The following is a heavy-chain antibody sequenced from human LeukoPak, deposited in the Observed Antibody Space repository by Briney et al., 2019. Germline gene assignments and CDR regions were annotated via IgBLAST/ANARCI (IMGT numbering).Heavy chain of an antibody. V-gene: IGHV3-53*01. Sequence: PGGSLRLSCAASGFTVSSNYMSWVRQAPGKGLEWVSVIYSGGSTYYADPVKGRFTISRDNSKNTLYLQMNSLRAEDTAVYYCARERERETYYYDSSGPNWFDPWGQGTLVTVSS. CDR2: IYSGGST. CDR1: GFTVSSNY. J-gene: IGHJ5*02. D-gene: IGHD3-22*01. CDR3: ARERERETYYYDSSGPNWFDP.